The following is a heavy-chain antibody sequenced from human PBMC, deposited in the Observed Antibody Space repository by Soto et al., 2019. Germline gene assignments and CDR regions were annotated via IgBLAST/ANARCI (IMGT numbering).Heavy chain of an antibody. V-gene: IGHV3-74*01. D-gene: IGHD4-17*01. CDR1: GFTFSSYW. J-gene: IGHJ6*03. CDR3: ARDTHDYGNYYYYYMDV. Sequence: GGSLRLSCAASGFTFSSYWMHWVRQAPGKGLVWVSRINSDGSSTSYADSVKGRFTISRDNAKNTLYLQMNSLRAEDTAVYYCARDTHDYGNYYYYYMDVWGKGTTVTVS. CDR2: INSDGSST.